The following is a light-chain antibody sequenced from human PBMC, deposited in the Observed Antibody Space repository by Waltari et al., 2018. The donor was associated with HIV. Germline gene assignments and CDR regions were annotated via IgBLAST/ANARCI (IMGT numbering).Light chain of an antibody. CDR2: GAS. CDR3: QQYNNWPPYT. Sequence: EIVMTQSPAALSVSPGERSTHSCRASQSVRSNLACYQQKPGQAPSLLIYGASASATGIPLRFRGSGSGTDFSLTISSLQSEDFAIYYCQQYNNWPPYTFGQGTKLEIK. J-gene: IGKJ2*01. V-gene: IGKV3-15*01. CDR1: QSVRSN.